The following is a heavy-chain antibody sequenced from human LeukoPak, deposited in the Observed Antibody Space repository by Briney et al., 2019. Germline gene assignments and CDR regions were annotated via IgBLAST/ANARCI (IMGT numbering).Heavy chain of an antibody. J-gene: IGHJ6*02. CDR2: INHSGST. CDR3: ARARRVVVGTYYYYYGMDV. V-gene: IGHV4-34*01. D-gene: IGHD2-15*01. Sequence: PSETLSLTCAVYGGSFSGYYWSWIRQPPGKGQEWIGEINHSGSTNYNPSLKSRVTISVDTSKNQFSLKLSSVTAADTAVHYCARARRVVVGTYYYYYGMDVWGQGSTVTVSS. CDR1: GGSFSGYY.